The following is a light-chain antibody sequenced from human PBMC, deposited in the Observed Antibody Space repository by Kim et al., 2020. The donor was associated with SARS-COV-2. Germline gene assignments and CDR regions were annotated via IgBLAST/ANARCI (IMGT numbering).Light chain of an antibody. J-gene: IGKJ1*01. Sequence: PSSGDRITITSRESKGISTYLNGCQQKPGEAPKLLIYATFNWQSGVPPRFSGSGSGTDFTRSISSLQPQDFATYYCQQTYSPPLAFGQGTKVDIK. CDR2: ATF. CDR3: QQTYSPPLA. V-gene: IGKV1-39*01. CDR1: KGISTY.